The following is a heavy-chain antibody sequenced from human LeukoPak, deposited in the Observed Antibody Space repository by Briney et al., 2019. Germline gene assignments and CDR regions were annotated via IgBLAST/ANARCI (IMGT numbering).Heavy chain of an antibody. D-gene: IGHD3-10*01. Sequence: GGSLRLSCAASGFTFSSYWMSWVRQALGKGLEWVANIRQDGSDKYYVDSVKGRFTISRDNAKNSLYLQMNSLRAEDTAVYYCARDYYGSGRTHGMDVWGQGTTVTVSS. CDR3: ARDYYGSGRTHGMDV. CDR1: GFTFSSYW. CDR2: IRQDGSDK. V-gene: IGHV3-7*01. J-gene: IGHJ6*02.